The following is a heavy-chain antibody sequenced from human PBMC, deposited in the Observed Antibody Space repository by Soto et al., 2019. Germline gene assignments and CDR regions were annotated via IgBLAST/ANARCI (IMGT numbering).Heavy chain of an antibody. CDR2: VHDSWGA. V-gene: IGHV4-59*08. CDR3: VRQGYGPLHGLVDG. D-gene: IGHD5-18*01. J-gene: IGHJ6*02. Sequence: PSETLSLTCTVSGGAMSGYYWSWIRLPPGKPMEWIGYVHDSWGAAYNPSLRSRVAISLDTSKSQFSLSLTSVSATDTAMYYCVRQGYGPLHGLVDGWGQGTTVT. CDR1: GGAMSGYY.